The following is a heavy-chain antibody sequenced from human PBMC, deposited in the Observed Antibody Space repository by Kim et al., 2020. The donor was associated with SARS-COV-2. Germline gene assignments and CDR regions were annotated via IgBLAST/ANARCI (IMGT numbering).Heavy chain of an antibody. CDR3: AKGPGDSGSDC. D-gene: IGHD6-19*01. CDR2: T. J-gene: IGHJ4*02. Sequence: TYAGGAVKGRFTVSRDNSKNTFYLQINDLRAEDMAVYYCAKGPGDSGSDCWGQGTLVTVSS. V-gene: IGHV3-23*01.